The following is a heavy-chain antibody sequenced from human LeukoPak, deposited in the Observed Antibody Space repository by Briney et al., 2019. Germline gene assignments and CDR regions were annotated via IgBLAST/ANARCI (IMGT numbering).Heavy chain of an antibody. CDR3: ARVSSTSYYFDY. J-gene: IGHJ4*02. D-gene: IGHD6-6*01. CDR2: IKLDGSEK. V-gene: IGHV3-7*04. CDR1: GFTFSSYW. Sequence: GGSLRLSCAASGFTFSSYWMSWVRQAPGKGLEWVANIKLDGSEKYYVDSVKGRFTISRDNAKNSLYPQMNSLRAEDTAVYYCARVSSTSYYFDYWGQGTLVTLSS.